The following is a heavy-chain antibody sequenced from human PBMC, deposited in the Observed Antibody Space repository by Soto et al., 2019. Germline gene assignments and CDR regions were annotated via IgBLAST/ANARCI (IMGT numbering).Heavy chain of an antibody. CDR1: GGSISSGGFY. Sequence: QVQLQESGPGLVKPSQTLSLTCTVSGGSISSGGFYWSWIRQHPGKGLEWIGYIYYSGSTYYNPSLRXXVXLXXDTSKNQFSLRLSSVTAADTAVYYCARGRYWYFDLWGRGTLVTVSS. J-gene: IGHJ2*01. CDR2: IYYSGST. CDR3: ARGRYWYFDL. V-gene: IGHV4-31*01.